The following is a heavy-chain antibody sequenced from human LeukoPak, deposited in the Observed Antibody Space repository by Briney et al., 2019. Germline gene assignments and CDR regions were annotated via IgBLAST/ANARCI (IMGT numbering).Heavy chain of an antibody. J-gene: IGHJ4*02. CDR2: ISGSGGST. CDR1: GFTFSTYA. D-gene: IGHD2-2*02. Sequence: GASLRLSCAASGFTFSTYAMSWVRQAPGKGLEWVSAISGSGGSTYYADSVKGRFTISRDNSKNTLYLQMNSMRAEDKAVYYCAKGSWYTLHYLDYWAQGTLVTVSS. CDR3: AKGSWYTLHYLDY. V-gene: IGHV3-23*01.